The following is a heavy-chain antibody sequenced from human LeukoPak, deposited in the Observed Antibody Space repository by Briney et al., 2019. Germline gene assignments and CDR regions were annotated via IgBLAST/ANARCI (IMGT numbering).Heavy chain of an antibody. D-gene: IGHD3-10*01. CDR2: IIPIFGTA. Sequence: SVKVSCKASGGIFSSYAISWVRQAPGPGLEWMGGIIPIFGTANYAQKFQGRVTTTTDESTSTAYMELSSLRSEDTAVYYCAREPQIGGAFDIGGQGTMVTVST. J-gene: IGHJ3*02. CDR3: AREPQIGGAFDI. V-gene: IGHV1-69*05. CDR1: GGIFSSYA.